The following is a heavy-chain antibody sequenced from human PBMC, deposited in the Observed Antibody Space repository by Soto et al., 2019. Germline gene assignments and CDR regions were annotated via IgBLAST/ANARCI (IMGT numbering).Heavy chain of an antibody. J-gene: IGHJ6*03. Sequence: SETLSLTCTVSGGSISSSSYYWGWIRQPPGKGLEWIGSIYYSGSTYYNPSLKSRVTISVDTSKNQFSLKLSSVTAADTAVYYCARLVFGVVIIEYYYYMDVWGKGTTVTVSS. CDR3: ARLVFGVVIIEYYYYMDV. CDR2: IYYSGST. D-gene: IGHD3-3*01. V-gene: IGHV4-39*01. CDR1: GGSISSSSYY.